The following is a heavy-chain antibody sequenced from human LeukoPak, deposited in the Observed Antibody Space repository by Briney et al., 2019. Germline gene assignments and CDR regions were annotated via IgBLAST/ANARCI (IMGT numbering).Heavy chain of an antibody. CDR1: GGSFSGYY. CDR2: INHSGST. D-gene: IGHD2-15*01. V-gene: IGHV4-34*01. Sequence: SETLSLTCAVYGGSFSGYYWSWIRQPPGKGLEWIGEINHSGSTNYNPSLKSRVTISVDTSKNQFSPKLSSVTAADTAVYYCARGRIRTGYCSGGSCYYSYGMDVWGQGTTVTVSS. CDR3: ARGRIRTGYCSGGSCYYSYGMDV. J-gene: IGHJ6*02.